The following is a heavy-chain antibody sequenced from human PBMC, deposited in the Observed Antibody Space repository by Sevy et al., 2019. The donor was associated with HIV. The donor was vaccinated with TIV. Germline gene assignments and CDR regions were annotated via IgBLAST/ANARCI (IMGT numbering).Heavy chain of an antibody. CDR3: ARDCSSTNCLWGLDV. CDR2: IKRDGSEK. CDR1: GFTFSSYW. Sequence: GGSLRLSCAASGFTFSSYWMTWVRQAPGKGLEWVANIKRDGSEKYYVDSVKGRFTISRDNAKNSLFLQMNNLTAEDTAIYYCARDCSSTNCLWGLDVWGQGTTVTVSS. J-gene: IGHJ6*02. V-gene: IGHV3-7*03. D-gene: IGHD2-2*01.